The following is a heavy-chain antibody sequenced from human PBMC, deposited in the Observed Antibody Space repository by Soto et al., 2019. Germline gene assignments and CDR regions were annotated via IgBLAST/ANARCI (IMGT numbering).Heavy chain of an antibody. CDR3: ARVGCDFWSGYYTPYYYGMDV. J-gene: IGHJ6*02. CDR2: ISGSGGST. V-gene: IGHV3-23*01. D-gene: IGHD3-3*01. CDR1: GGTFSSYA. Sequence: SCKASGGTFSSYAISWVRQAPGKGLEWVSAISGSGGSTYYADSVKGRFTISRDNAKNTLYLQMNSLRAEDTAVYYCARVGCDFWSGYYTPYYYGMDVWGQGTTVTVSS.